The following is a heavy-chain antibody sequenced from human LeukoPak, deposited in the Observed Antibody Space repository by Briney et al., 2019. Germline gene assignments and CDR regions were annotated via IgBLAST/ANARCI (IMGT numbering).Heavy chain of an antibody. CDR2: ISWDGGST. CDR3: AKDLAAYYYASGNIDY. V-gene: IGHV3-43D*03. D-gene: IGHD3-10*01. J-gene: IGHJ4*02. Sequence: GGSLRLSCAASGFTFDDYAMHWVRQAPGKGLEWVSLISWDGGSTYYADSVKGRFTISRDNSKNSLYLQMNSLRAEDTALYYCAKDLAAYYYASGNIDYWGQGTLVTVSS. CDR1: GFTFDDYA.